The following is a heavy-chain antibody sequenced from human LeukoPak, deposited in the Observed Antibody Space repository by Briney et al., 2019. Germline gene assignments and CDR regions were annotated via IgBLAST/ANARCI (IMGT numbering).Heavy chain of an antibody. CDR1: GYTFSDYF. CDR3: ARDGAGVDS. CDR2: INANGGGT. V-gene: IGHV1-2*02. D-gene: IGHD1-26*01. J-gene: IGHJ4*02. Sequence: GASVTVSCTASGYTFSDYFMHWVRQAPGQGLEWMGWINANGGGTIYAQKFQGRVTMTRDTSISTAYMELSRLRSDDTAEYYCARDGAGVDSWGEGTVVIVSS.